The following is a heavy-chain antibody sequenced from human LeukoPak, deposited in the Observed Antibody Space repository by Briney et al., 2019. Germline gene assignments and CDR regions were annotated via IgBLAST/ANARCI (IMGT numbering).Heavy chain of an antibody. V-gene: IGHV3-13*01. CDR1: GFTLSNHA. CDR2: VGIAGDT. Sequence: GGSLRLSCAASGFTLSNHAMHWVRRATGKGLEWVSAVGIAGDTFYPGSVKGRFTISRENAKNSLYLQMNSLSAEDTAVYYCARQMTPHGNFDYWGQGTLVTVSS. J-gene: IGHJ4*02. CDR3: ARQMTPHGNFDY. D-gene: IGHD1-26*01.